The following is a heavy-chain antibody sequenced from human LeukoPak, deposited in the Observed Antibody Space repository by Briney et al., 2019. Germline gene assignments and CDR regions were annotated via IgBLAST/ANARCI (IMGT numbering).Heavy chain of an antibody. CDR2: IYYSGST. CDR3: ASLHCGSYGY. J-gene: IGHJ4*02. D-gene: IGHD1-26*01. V-gene: IGHV4-59*01. CDR1: GGSISSYY. Sequence: SETLSLTCTVSGGSISSYYWSWIRQPPGKGLEWIGYIYYSGSTNYNPSLKSRVTISVDTSKNQFSLKLRSVTAADTAVYYCASLHCGSYGYWGQGTLVTVSS.